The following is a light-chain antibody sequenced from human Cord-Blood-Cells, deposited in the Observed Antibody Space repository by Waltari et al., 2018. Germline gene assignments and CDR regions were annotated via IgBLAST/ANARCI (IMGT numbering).Light chain of an antibody. Sequence: EIVLTQSPGTLSLSPGERATLSCRASKSVSSSYLAWYQQKPGQAPRLLIYGASSWATGIPDRFSGSGSGTDFTLTISRLEPEDFAVYYCQQYGSSPPLTFGGGTKVEIK. V-gene: IGKV3-20*01. CDR2: GAS. J-gene: IGKJ4*01. CDR1: KSVSSSY. CDR3: QQYGSSPPLT.